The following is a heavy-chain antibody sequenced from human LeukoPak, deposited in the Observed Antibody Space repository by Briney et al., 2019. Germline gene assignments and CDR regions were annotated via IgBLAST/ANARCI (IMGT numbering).Heavy chain of an antibody. CDR1: GYTFTSHA. V-gene: IGHV7-4-1*02. CDR2: INTNTGNP. D-gene: IGHD3-22*01. J-gene: IGHJ5*02. Sequence: ASVKVSCKASGYTFTSHAMNWVRQAPGQGLEWMGWINTNTGNPTYAQGFTGRFVFSLDTSVSTAYLQISSLKAEDTAVYYCARDRPYYYDSSGGLPWFDPWGQGTLVTVSS. CDR3: ARDRPYYYDSSGGLPWFDP.